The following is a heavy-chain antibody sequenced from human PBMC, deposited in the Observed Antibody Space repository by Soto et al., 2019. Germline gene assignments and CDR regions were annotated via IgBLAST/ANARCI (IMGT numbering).Heavy chain of an antibody. D-gene: IGHD3-10*01. J-gene: IGHJ6*02. V-gene: IGHV3-23*01. Sequence: GGSLRLSCAASGFTFSSYAMSWVRQAPGKGLEWVSAISGSGGSTYYADSVKGRFTISRDNSKNTLYLQMNSLRAEDTAVYYCAKDMGLGGLLWFGEQTYYYYYYGMDVWGQGTTVTVSS. CDR3: AKDMGLGGLLWFGEQTYYYYYYGMDV. CDR1: GFTFSSYA. CDR2: ISGSGGST.